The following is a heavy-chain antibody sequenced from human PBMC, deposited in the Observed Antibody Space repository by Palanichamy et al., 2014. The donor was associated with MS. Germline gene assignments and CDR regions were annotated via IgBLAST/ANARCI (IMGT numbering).Heavy chain of an antibody. CDR2: ISGSGGST. J-gene: IGHJ4*02. CDR3: AKDRSGVPAAINY. D-gene: IGHD2-2*01. CDR1: GFTFSSYA. V-gene: IGHV3-23*01. Sequence: EVRLLESGGGLVQPGGSLRLSCAASGFTFSSYAMSWVRQAPGKGLEWVSSISGSGGSTYYADSVKGRFTISRDNSKNTLYLLMNSLRAEDTAVFYCAKDRSGVPAAINYWGQGTLVTVSS.